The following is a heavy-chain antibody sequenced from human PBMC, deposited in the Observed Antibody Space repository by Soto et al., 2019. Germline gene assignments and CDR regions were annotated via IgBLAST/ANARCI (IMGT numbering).Heavy chain of an antibody. CDR1: GFTFSNAW. CDR3: KWACDI. CDR2: IKSKTDGGTT. J-gene: IGHJ3*02. D-gene: IGHD1-26*01. V-gene: IGHV3-15*07. Sequence: EVQLVESGGGLVKPGGSLRLSCAASGFTFSNAWMNWVRQAPGKGLEWVGRIKSKTDGGTTDYAAPVKGRFTISRDDSNNTLYMQMNSMKAEDTAVYYCKWACDIWGQGTIVIVSS.